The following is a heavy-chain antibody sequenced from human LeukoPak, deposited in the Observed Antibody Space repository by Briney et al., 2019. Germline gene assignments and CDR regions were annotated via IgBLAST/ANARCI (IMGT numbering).Heavy chain of an antibody. CDR2: IYYNVAT. J-gene: IGHJ4*02. CDR1: GGSISSSIYY. V-gene: IGHV4-39*02. D-gene: IGHD5-24*01. Sequence: SETLSLTCTVSGGSISSSIYYWGWFRQPPGKGVEWIGSIYYNVATYYNSSLKSRVTISVDTSKNHLSLKLSSVTAADTAVYYCARVRDGYNRNWAYWGQGTLVTVSS. CDR3: ARVRDGYNRNWAY.